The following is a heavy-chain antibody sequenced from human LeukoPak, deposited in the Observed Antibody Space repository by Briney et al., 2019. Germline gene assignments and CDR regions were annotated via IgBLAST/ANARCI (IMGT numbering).Heavy chain of an antibody. V-gene: IGHV4-59*01. CDR1: GGSISSYY. CDR3: ARVAGTLDY. CDR2: IYYSGST. Sequence: SETLSLTWTVSGGSISSYYWSWIRQPPGKGLEWIGYIYYSGSTNYNPSLKSRVTISVDTSKNQFSLKLSSVTAADTAVYYCARVAGTLDYWGQGTLVTVSS. J-gene: IGHJ4*02. D-gene: IGHD1-14*01.